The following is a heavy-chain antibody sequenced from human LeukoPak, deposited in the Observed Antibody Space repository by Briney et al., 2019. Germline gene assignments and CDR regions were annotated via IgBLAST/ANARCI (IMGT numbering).Heavy chain of an antibody. J-gene: IGHJ5*02. CDR2: IDWDDDK. V-gene: IGHV2-70*01. D-gene: IGHD3-10*01. CDR1: GFSLSTGGRC. CDR3: AWAYYPVGWFDP. Sequence: SGPTLIHPTPTLTLTFTFSGFSLSTGGRCVSWIRQPPGKALEWLALIDWDDDKYYSTSLKTRLTISKDTSKNQVVLTMTNMDPVDTATYYCAWAYYPVGWFDPWGQGTLVTLSS.